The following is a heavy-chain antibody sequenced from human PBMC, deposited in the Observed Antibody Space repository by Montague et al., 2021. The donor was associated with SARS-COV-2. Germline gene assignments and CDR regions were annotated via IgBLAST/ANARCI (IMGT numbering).Heavy chain of an antibody. V-gene: IGHV1-8*01. Sequence: SVKVSCKASGYTFTSYDINWVRQATGQGLEWMGWMNPNSGNTGYAQKFQGRVTMTRNTSISTAYMELSSLRSADTAVYYCARLGDGVVPSPILGVGPYYSYYYMDVWGKGTTVTVSS. CDR1: GYTFTSYD. CDR3: ARLGDGVVPSPILGVGPYYSYYYMDV. D-gene: IGHD3-10*01. J-gene: IGHJ6*03. CDR2: MNPNSGNT.